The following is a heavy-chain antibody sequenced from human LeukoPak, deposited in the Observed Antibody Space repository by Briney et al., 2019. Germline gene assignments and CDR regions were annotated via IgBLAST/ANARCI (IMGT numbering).Heavy chain of an antibody. J-gene: IGHJ4*02. Sequence: PGESLKISCKGSGYSFNSYWIGWVRQMPGKGLEWMGIIYPGDSDNRYSPSFQGQVTISVDKSTSTAYQQWSSLKASDTAMYYCARQEHDSSGYYSKGYYFDYWGQGTLVTVSS. CDR2: IYPGDSDN. CDR3: ARQEHDSSGYYSKGYYFDY. V-gene: IGHV5-51*01. D-gene: IGHD3-22*01. CDR1: GYSFNSYW.